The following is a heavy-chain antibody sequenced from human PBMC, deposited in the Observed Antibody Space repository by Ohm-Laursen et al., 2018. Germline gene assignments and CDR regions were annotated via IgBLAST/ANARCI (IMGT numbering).Heavy chain of an antibody. CDR3: AKGDVYYYDSSGCSFDY. D-gene: IGHD3-22*01. J-gene: IGHJ4*02. CDR2: IWYDGSNE. Sequence: SLRLSCAASGFTFSSYGMHWVRQAPGKGLEWVVVIWYDGSNEYYADSVKGRFTISRDNSKNTLYLQMNSLRAEDTAVYYCAKGDVYYYDSSGCSFDYWGQGTLVTVSS. V-gene: IGHV3-33*06. CDR1: GFTFSSYG.